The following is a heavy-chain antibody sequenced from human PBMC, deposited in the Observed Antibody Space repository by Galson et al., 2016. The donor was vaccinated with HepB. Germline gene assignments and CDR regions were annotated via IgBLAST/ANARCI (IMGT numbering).Heavy chain of an antibody. J-gene: IGHJ5*01. Sequence: QSGAEVKKPGESLTISCKGSGYTFTNYWIPWLRQMPGKGLEWMGRIDPSDSYSNYSPSFEGHVTISVDETNTTAFLQWSSLKASDTAIYYCTRGFCEGTDCYTNLFDSWGQGTLVTVSS. CDR1: GYTFTNYW. D-gene: IGHD2-21*02. CDR3: TRGFCEGTDCYTNLFDS. V-gene: IGHV5-10-1*01. CDR2: IDPSDSYS.